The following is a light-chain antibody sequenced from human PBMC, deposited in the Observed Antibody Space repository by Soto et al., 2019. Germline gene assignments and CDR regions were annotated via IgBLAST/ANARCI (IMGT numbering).Light chain of an antibody. V-gene: IGKV1-17*01. Sequence: DIQMTQSPSTLSGSVGDRVTITCRASQTISSWLAWYQQKPGNAPKRLIYAASSLQSGVPSRFSGSGSGTEFTLTISSLQPEDFATYYGLQHNSYPRTFGQGTKVDIK. CDR2: AAS. J-gene: IGKJ1*01. CDR1: QTISSW. CDR3: LQHNSYPRT.